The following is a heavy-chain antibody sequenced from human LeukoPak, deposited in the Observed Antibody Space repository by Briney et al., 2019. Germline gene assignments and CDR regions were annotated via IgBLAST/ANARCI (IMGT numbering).Heavy chain of an antibody. CDR3: ARLREQWLVLDY. D-gene: IGHD6-19*01. CDR2: ISYSGST. Sequence: SETLSLTCTVSGGSISSSSYYWGWIRQPPGKGLEWIGSISYSGSTYYNPSLKSRVTISVDTSKSQISLKQSSVTAADTAVYYCARLREQWLVLDYWGQGTLVTVSS. CDR1: GGSISSSSYY. J-gene: IGHJ4*02. V-gene: IGHV4-39*01.